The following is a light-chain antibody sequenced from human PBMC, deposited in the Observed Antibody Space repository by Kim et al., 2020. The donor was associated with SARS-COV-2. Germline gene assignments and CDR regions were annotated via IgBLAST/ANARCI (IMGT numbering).Light chain of an antibody. V-gene: IGKV3-11*01. CDR1: QSVTRY. J-gene: IGKJ1*01. Sequence: SSPGQTAPLSCRASQSVTRYLAWYQQKSGQAPRRLIYDSSNRATGIPARFSGSGSGTDFTLTISSLEPEDFAVYYCQHRSNWPRTFGQGTKVDIK. CDR3: QHRSNWPRT. CDR2: DSS.